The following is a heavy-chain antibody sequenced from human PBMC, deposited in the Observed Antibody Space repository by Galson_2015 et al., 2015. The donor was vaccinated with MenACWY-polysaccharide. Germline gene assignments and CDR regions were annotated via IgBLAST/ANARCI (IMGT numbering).Heavy chain of an antibody. J-gene: IGHJ4*02. CDR1: GLTFRSSG. Sequence: SLRLSCAASGLTFRSSGMHWVRQAPGKGLEWVALIQNVGSPKAYADSVKGRFTISRDNSKNTLYVQMNSLRAEDTAVYYCAKDQDLKGYCTSTSCKGAEYWGQGTLVTVYS. V-gene: IGHV3-30*02. D-gene: IGHD2-2*01. CDR3: AKDQDLKGYCTSTSCKGAEY. CDR2: IQNVGSPK.